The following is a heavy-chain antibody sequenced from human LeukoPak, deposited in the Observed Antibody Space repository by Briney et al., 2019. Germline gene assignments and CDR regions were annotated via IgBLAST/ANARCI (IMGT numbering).Heavy chain of an antibody. Sequence: PSETLSLTCTVSGGSISSYYWSWIRQPPGKGLEWIGYIYYSGSTNYNPSLKSRVTISVDTSKNQFSLKLSSVTAADTAVYYCARQRETSGSYNWFDPWGQGTLVTVSS. D-gene: IGHD1-26*01. CDR3: ARQRETSGSYNWFDP. V-gene: IGHV4-59*08. CDR1: GGSISSYY. J-gene: IGHJ5*02. CDR2: IYYSGST.